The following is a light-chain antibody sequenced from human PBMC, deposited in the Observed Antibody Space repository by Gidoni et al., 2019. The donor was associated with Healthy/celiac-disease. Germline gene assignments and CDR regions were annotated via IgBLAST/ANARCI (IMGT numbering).Light chain of an antibody. CDR2: DVS. CDR3: SSYTSSSTLGVV. J-gene: IGLJ2*01. V-gene: IGLV2-14*03. Sequence: QSALTLPASVSGSPGQSITISCPGTSSDVGGYNYVSWYQQHPGKAPKLMSYDVSNRPSGVSNRFSGSKSGNTASLTISGLQAEDEADYYCSSYTSSSTLGVVFGGGTKLTVL. CDR1: SSDVGGYNY.